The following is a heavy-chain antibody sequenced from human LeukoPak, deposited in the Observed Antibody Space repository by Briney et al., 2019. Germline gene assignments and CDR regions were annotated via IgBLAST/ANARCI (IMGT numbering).Heavy chain of an antibody. V-gene: IGHV3-23*01. CDR1: GFTFNNYA. D-gene: IGHD2-15*01. CDR2: ISGSGGST. Sequence: GGSLRLSCAASGFTFNNYAMSWVRQAPGKGLEWVSAISGSGGSTYYADSVKGRFTISRDNSKNTLYLQMNSLRAEDTAVYCCANLLSRLSNRGSRWGQGTLVTVSS. J-gene: IGHJ4*02. CDR3: ANLLSRLSNRGSR.